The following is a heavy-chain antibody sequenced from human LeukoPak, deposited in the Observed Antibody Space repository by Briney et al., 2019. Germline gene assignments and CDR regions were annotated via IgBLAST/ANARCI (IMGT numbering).Heavy chain of an antibody. CDR3: ARERARYGGFAY. CDR2: IYYSGST. V-gene: IGHV4-59*01. D-gene: IGHD4-23*01. J-gene: IGHJ4*02. Sequence: SETLSLTCTVSGGSISSYYWSWIRQPPGKGLEWIGYIYYSGSTNYNPSLESRVTISVDTSKNQFSLKLSSVTAADTAVYYCARERARYGGFAYWGQGTLVTVSS. CDR1: GGSISSYY.